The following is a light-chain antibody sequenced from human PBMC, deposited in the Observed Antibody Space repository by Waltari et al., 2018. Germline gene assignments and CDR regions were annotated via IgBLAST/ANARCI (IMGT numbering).Light chain of an antibody. CDR1: SSDVGRYNY. V-gene: IGLV2-14*03. Sequence: QSALTQPASVSGSPGQSITISCTGTSSDVGRYNYVSWYQQHPGKAPKLLIYDVSNRPSGVPSRFSVSKSGNTASLTISGLQAADEAHYYCNSYASNSNGLFGGGTKLTIL. J-gene: IGLJ2*01. CDR3: NSYASNSNGL. CDR2: DVS.